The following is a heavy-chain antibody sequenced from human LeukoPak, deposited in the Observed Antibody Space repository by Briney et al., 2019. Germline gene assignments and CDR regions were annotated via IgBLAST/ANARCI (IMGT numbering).Heavy chain of an antibody. Sequence: GGSLRLSCAASGFTFSSYSMHWVRQAPGKGLKFVAAITTDGGDTYYADSVKGRFTISRDNSKNTLYLQMGSLRAEDMAFYYCARGGAYGSGSYYNMDYWGQGTLVTVSS. J-gene: IGHJ4*02. CDR3: ARGGAYGSGSYYNMDY. D-gene: IGHD3-10*01. V-gene: IGHV3-64*02. CDR2: ITTDGGDT. CDR1: GFTFSSYS.